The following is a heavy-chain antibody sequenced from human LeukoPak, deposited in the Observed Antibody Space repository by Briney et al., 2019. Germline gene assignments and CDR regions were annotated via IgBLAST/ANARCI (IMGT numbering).Heavy chain of an antibody. CDR3: AKVRSRIAAAGTSVYYFDY. CDR2: ISGRGGST. CDR1: GFTFSIYA. D-gene: IGHD6-13*01. V-gene: IGHV3-23*01. Sequence: GGSLRLSCAASGFTFSIYAMSWVRQAPGKGLEWVSAISGRGGSTYYADSVKGRFTISRDNSKNTMYLQMNSLRAEDTAVYYCAKVRSRIAAAGTSVYYFDYWGQGTLVTVSS. J-gene: IGHJ4*02.